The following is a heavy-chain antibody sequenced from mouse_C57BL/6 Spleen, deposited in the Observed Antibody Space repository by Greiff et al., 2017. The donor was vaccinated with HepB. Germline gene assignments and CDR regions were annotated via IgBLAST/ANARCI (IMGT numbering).Heavy chain of an antibody. J-gene: IGHJ1*03. V-gene: IGHV1-39*01. CDR1: GYSFTDYN. CDR2: INPNYGTT. Sequence: VQLKESGPELVKPGASVKISCKASGYSFTDYNMNWVKQSNGKSLEWIGVINPNYGTTSYNQKFKGKATLTVDQSSSTAYMQLNSLTSEDSAVYYGARSDYGSSYDWYFDVWGTGTTVTVSS. D-gene: IGHD1-1*01. CDR3: ARSDYGSSYDWYFDV.